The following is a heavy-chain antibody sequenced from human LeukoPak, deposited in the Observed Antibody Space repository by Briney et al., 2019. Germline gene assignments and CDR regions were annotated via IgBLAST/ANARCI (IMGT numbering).Heavy chain of an antibody. Sequence: SEALSLTCTVSGGSISSSSYYWGWIRQPPGTGLEWIGSIYYSGSTYYNPSLKSRVTISVDTSKNQFSLKLSSVTAADTAVYYCARLLWFGELFPYYFDYWGQGTLVTVSS. J-gene: IGHJ4*02. CDR2: IYYSGST. CDR3: ARLLWFGELFPYYFDY. D-gene: IGHD3-10*01. CDR1: GGSISSSSYY. V-gene: IGHV4-39*01.